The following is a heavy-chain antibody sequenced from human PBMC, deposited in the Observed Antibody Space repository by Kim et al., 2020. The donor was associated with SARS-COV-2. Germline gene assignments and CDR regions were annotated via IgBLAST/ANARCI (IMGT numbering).Heavy chain of an antibody. CDR3: ARVVRGVEDLYYFDY. Sequence: SLKGRVTISVDTSKNQFSLKLSSVTAADTAVYYCARVVRGVEDLYYFDYWGQGTLVTVSS. D-gene: IGHD3-10*01. J-gene: IGHJ4*02. V-gene: IGHV4-30-2*04.